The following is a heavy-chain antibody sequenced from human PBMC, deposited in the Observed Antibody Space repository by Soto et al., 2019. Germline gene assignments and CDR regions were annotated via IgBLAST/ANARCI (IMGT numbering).Heavy chain of an antibody. Sequence: QVQLVQSGAEVKKPGSSVKVSCEASGGTFSSYAISWVRQAPGQGLEWMGGIIPIFGTANYAQKFQGRVTITADESTSTAYMELSSLRSEDTAVYYCARAALRAHYYGMDVWGQGTTVTVSS. CDR2: IIPIFGTA. V-gene: IGHV1-69*12. CDR3: ARAALRAHYYGMDV. CDR1: GGTFSSYA. D-gene: IGHD2-15*01. J-gene: IGHJ6*02.